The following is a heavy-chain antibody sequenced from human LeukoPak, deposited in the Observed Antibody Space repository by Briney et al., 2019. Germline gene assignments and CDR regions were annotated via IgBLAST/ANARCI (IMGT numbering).Heavy chain of an antibody. CDR2: IKKDGSEK. J-gene: IGHJ5*02. CDR3: ARVKGRTGRAGFDP. CDR1: GFTFSRYW. V-gene: IGHV3-7*02. Sequence: PGGSLRLSCAASGFTFSRYWKSWVREAPGKGEGWVANIKKDGSEKYYVDSVNGRFTISRDNAKNSLYLQMNSLRAEDTAVYYCARVKGRTGRAGFDPWGQGTLVTVSS.